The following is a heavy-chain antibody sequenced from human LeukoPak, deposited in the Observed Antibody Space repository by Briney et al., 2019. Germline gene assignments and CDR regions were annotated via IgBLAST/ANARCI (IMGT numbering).Heavy chain of an antibody. CDR2: ISSTIGTI. V-gene: IGHV3-48*02. CDR1: GFTFNSYN. CDR3: ARAQAGGDNYYNPGSSPNTHY. Sequence: PGGSLRLSCAASGFTFNSYNMHWVRQAPGKGLEWVSYISSTIGTIYYADSVQGRFTISRDNAKKSLYLQMNRLRDEDTAVYYYARAQAGGDNYYNPGSSPNTHYWGQGTLVTVSS. D-gene: IGHD3-10*01. J-gene: IGHJ4*02.